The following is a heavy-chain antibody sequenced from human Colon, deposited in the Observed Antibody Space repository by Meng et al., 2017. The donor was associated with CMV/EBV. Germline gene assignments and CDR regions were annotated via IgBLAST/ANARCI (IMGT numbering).Heavy chain of an antibody. V-gene: IGHV3-21*06. Sequence: GGSLRLSCAASGFSFSSHTVNWVRQAPGKGLEWVSAISGDSSDVYYAASMKARFTISRDNARSSLYLQMNSLRAEDTAVYHCTSCGGNYSYRNYYAMDFWGQGTTVTVSS. CDR2: ISGDSSDV. CDR1: GFSFSSHT. J-gene: IGHJ6*02. CDR3: TSCGGNYSYRNYYAMDF. D-gene: IGHD2-21*01.